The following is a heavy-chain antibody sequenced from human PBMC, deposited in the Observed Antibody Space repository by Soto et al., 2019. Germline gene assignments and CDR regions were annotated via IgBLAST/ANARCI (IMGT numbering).Heavy chain of an antibody. CDR1: GFSLTTSGMC. D-gene: IGHD1-26*01. CDR3: ARTVGSGQNYHMDV. CDR2: IDWDDDK. V-gene: IGHV2-70*11. J-gene: IGHJ6*03. Sequence: SGPTLVNPTQTLTLTCTFSGFSLTTSGMCVSWIRQPPGKALEWLARIDWDDDKYYSTSLKTRLTISKGTSKNQVVLTMTNMDPVDTATYYCARTVGSGQNYHMDVWGKGTTVTVSS.